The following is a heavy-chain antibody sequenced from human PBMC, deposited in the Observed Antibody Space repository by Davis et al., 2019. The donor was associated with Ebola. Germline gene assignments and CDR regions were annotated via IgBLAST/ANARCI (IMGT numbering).Heavy chain of an antibody. V-gene: IGHV4-59*08. D-gene: IGHD3-10*01. CDR3: ARHGGLWFGESPHWYFDL. Sequence: SETLSLTCTVSGGSISSYYWSWIRQPPGKGLEWIGYIYYSGSTKYIPSLKSRVTISVDTSKNQFSLKLSSVTAADTAVYYCARHGGLWFGESPHWYFDLWGRGTLVTVSS. CDR1: GGSISSYY. CDR2: IYYSGST. J-gene: IGHJ2*01.